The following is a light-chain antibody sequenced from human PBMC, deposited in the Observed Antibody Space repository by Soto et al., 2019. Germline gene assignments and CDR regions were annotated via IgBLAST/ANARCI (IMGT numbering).Light chain of an antibody. J-gene: IGLJ1*01. Sequence: QSALIQPASVSGSPGQSITISCTGTSRDVGGSNYVSWYQQHPHRAPKLLIYEVSYRPSGVSSRFSGSKSGNTASLTISGLQAEDEADYYCRSYTSSNTLEVFGVGTKLTVL. CDR3: RSYTSSNTLEV. CDR1: SRDVGGSNY. V-gene: IGLV2-14*01. CDR2: EVS.